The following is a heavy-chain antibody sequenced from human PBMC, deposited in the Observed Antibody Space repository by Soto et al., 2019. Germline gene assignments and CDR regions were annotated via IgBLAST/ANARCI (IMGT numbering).Heavy chain of an antibody. V-gene: IGHV1-3*01. CDR3: ARDRWITTRHMDV. CDR1: GYTLTDTG. Sequence: QVQVVQSGAEVKKPGASVRLSCKASGYTLTDTGLHWVRQAPGQSLEWMGWINPGNGDTKHSQNFQGRVTMTMDTSANTVYMDLSSLESEDTAVYYCARDRWITTRHMDVWGQGSTVTVSS. J-gene: IGHJ6*02. CDR2: INPGNGDT. D-gene: IGHD4-4*01.